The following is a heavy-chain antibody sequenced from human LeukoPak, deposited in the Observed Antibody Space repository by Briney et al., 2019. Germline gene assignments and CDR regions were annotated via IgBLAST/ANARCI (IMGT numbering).Heavy chain of an antibody. D-gene: IGHD3-3*01. J-gene: IGHJ6*03. CDR2: IIPIFGTA. CDR3: ARGGYDFWSGHSRYYYYYMDV. CDR1: GGTFSSYA. V-gene: IGHV1-69*05. Sequence: ASVKVSCKASGGTFSSYAMSWVRQAPGQGLKWMGGIIPIFGTANYAQKFQGRVTITTDESTSTAYMELSSLRSEDTAVYYCARGGYDFWSGHSRYYYYYMDVWGKGTTVTVSS.